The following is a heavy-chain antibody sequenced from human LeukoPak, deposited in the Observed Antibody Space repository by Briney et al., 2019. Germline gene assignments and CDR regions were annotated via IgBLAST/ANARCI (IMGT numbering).Heavy chain of an antibody. D-gene: IGHD1-26*01. V-gene: IGHV3-48*01. CDR1: GFTYSSYS. Sequence: GGSLRLSCAASGFTYSSYSMNWVRQAPGKGLEWISYITGSSSSTHYADSVKGRFTIFRDNVKNSLYLQMTSLRAEDTAVYYCASLHGLLGKNWGQGTLVTVSS. CDR3: ASLHGLLGKN. J-gene: IGHJ4*02. CDR2: ITGSSSST.